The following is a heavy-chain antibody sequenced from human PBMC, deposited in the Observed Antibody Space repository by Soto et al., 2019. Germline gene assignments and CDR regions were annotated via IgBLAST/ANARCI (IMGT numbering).Heavy chain of an antibody. Sequence: ASVKVSCKASGYTFTSYAMHWVRQAPGQRLEWIGWINAGNGNTKYSQKFQGRVTITRDTSASTAYMELSSLRSEDTAVYYCARDVFGYCSSTSCYGRPWFDPWGQGTLVTVSS. V-gene: IGHV1-3*01. CDR3: ARDVFGYCSSTSCYGRPWFDP. J-gene: IGHJ5*02. CDR2: INAGNGNT. D-gene: IGHD2-2*01. CDR1: GYTFTSYA.